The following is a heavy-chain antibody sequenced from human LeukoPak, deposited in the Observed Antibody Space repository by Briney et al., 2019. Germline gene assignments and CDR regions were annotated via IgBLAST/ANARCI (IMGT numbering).Heavy chain of an antibody. CDR3: ARGGGSGWYYYYYMDV. CDR1: GYTFTSYD. CDR2: MNPNSGNT. V-gene: IGHV1-8*03. D-gene: IGHD6-19*01. Sequence: ASVKASCKASGYTFTSYDINWVRQATGQGLEWMGWMNPNSGNTGYAQKFQGRVTITRNTSISTAYMELSSLRSEDTAVYYCARGGGSGWYYYYYMDVWGKGTTVTVSS. J-gene: IGHJ6*03.